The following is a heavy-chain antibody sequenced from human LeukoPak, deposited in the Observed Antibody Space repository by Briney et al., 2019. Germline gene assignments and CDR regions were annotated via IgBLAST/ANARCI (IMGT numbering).Heavy chain of an antibody. V-gene: IGHV3-23*01. CDR2: ISGSGGST. D-gene: IGHD4-23*01. CDR3: AKEKPYGGLPRMDV. Sequence: GGSLRLSCEASGFTFSNYSMNWVRQAPGKGLEWVSAISGSGGSTYYADSVKGRFTISRDNSKNTLYLQMNSLRAEDTAVYYCAKEKPYGGLPRMDVWGQGTTVTVSS. CDR1: GFTFSNYS. J-gene: IGHJ6*02.